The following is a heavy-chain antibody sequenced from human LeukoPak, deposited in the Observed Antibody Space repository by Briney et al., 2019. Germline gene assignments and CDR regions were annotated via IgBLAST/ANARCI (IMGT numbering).Heavy chain of an antibody. J-gene: IGHJ4*02. CDR1: GFTFSSYA. CDR3: VRSRDY. Sequence: GGSLRLSCAVSGFTFSSYAMSWVRQAPGKGLEWVGRSRNKGNSYTTEYAASVKGRFTISRDDSKNSLYLQMNSLKTEDTAIYYCVRSRDYWGQGTLVTVSS. CDR2: SRNKGNSYTT. V-gene: IGHV3-72*01.